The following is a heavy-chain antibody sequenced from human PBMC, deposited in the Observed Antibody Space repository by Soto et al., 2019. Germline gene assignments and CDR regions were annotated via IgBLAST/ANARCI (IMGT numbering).Heavy chain of an antibody. Sequence: PGGSLRLSCAASGFTFSSYAMSWVRQAPGKGLEWVSAISGSGGSTYYADSVKGRFTISRDNSKNTLYLQMNSLRAEDTAVYYCAKDLGVVVAATVAFHYWGQGTLVTVSS. CDR2: ISGSGGST. J-gene: IGHJ4*02. D-gene: IGHD2-15*01. V-gene: IGHV3-23*01. CDR1: GFTFSSYA. CDR3: AKDLGVVVAATVAFHY.